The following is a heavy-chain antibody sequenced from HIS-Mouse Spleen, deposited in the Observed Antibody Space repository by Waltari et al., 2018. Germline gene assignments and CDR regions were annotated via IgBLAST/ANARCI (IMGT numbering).Heavy chain of an antibody. CDR1: GGSISSIIYY. CDR3: AREIPYSSSWYDWYFDL. J-gene: IGHJ2*01. Sequence: QLQLQESRPGLVKPSETLSLTCTVSGGSISSIIYYWCRISQPPGKGLGWIGSIYYSGSTYYNPSLKSRVTISVDTSKNQFSLKLSSVTAADTAVYYCAREIPYSSSWYDWYFDLWGRGTLVTVSS. V-gene: IGHV4-39*07. D-gene: IGHD6-13*01. CDR2: IYYSGST.